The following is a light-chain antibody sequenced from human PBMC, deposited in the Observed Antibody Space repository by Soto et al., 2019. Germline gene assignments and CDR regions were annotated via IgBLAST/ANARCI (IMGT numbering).Light chain of an antibody. CDR1: QSVSSSY. V-gene: IGKV3-20*01. J-gene: IGKJ1*01. Sequence: ELFLTQSPGTLSLSPGERATLSCRASQSVSSSYLAWYQQKPGQAPRLLIYGASSRATGIPDRFSGSGSGTDFTLTISRLEPEDFAVYYCQQYGSSPETFGQGTKVEIK. CDR2: GAS. CDR3: QQYGSSPET.